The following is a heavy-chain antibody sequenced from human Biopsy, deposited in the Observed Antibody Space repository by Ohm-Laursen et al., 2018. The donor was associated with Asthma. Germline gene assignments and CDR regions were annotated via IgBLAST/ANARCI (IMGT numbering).Heavy chain of an antibody. D-gene: IGHD3-22*01. CDR2: IHYSGST. CDR3: AREVVSSGFYFDS. J-gene: IGHJ4*01. V-gene: IGHV4-59*01. Sequence: QTLSLTCTVSGVSIRSYYWTWIRQPPGKGLEWIGNIHYSGSTYSNPSLKSRVTISADTSMNQFSLKLSSVTAADTAVYYCAREVVSSGFYFDSWGRGTLVTVSS. CDR1: GVSIRSYY.